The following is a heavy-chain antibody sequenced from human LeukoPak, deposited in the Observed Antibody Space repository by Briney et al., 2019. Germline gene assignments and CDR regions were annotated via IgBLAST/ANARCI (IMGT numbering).Heavy chain of an antibody. V-gene: IGHV3-33*01. J-gene: IGHJ4*02. CDR3: ARDPTYYYDSSGYIPGFDY. Sequence: GRSLRLSCAASGFTFSSYGMHWARQAPGKGLEWVAVIWYDGSNKYYADSVKGRFTISRDNSKNTLYLQMNSLRAEDTAVYYCARDPTYYYDSSGYIPGFDYWGQGTLVTVSS. D-gene: IGHD3-22*01. CDR2: IWYDGSNK. CDR1: GFTFSSYG.